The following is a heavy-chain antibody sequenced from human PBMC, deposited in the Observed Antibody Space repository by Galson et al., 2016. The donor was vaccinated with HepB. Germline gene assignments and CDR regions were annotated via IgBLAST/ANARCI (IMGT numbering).Heavy chain of an antibody. CDR2: ISGSGGTT. Sequence: SLRLSCAAPGFTFSTYAMTWVRQAPGKGLEWVSTISGSGGTTDYADSVKGRFTISRDNSRNTVYLQMNSLRAEDTAVYYCAKDSYNWNDYRRTKIDYWGQGTVVTVAS. V-gene: IGHV3-23*01. J-gene: IGHJ4*02. CDR3: AKDSYNWNDYRRTKIDY. D-gene: IGHD1-1*01. CDR1: GFTFSTYA.